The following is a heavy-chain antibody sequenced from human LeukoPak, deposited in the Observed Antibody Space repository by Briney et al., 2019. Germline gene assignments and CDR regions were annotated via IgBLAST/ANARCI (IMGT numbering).Heavy chain of an antibody. Sequence: TSETLSLTCAVYGGSFSGYYWSWIRQPPGKGLEWIGEINHSGSTNYNPSLKSRVTISVDTSKNQFSLKLSSVTAADTAVYYCARAQTYYDFWSGYFSAQTRHWYFDLWGRGTLVTVSS. J-gene: IGHJ2*01. V-gene: IGHV4-34*01. CDR1: GGSFSGYY. D-gene: IGHD3-3*01. CDR2: INHSGST. CDR3: ARAQTYYDFWSGYFSAQTRHWYFDL.